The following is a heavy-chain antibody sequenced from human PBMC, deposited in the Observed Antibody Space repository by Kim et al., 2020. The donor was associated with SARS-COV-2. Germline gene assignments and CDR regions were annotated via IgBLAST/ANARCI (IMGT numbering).Heavy chain of an antibody. J-gene: IGHJ3*02. Sequence: ASVKVSCKASGYTFTSYYMHWVRQAPGQGLEWMGIINPSGGSTSYAQKFQGRVTMTRDTSTSTVYMELSSLRSEDTAVYYCARDPSFYYYDSSGIGAFDIWGQGTMVTVSS. V-gene: IGHV1-46*01. CDR2: INPSGGST. CDR1: GYTFTSYY. CDR3: ARDPSFYYYDSSGIGAFDI. D-gene: IGHD3-22*01.